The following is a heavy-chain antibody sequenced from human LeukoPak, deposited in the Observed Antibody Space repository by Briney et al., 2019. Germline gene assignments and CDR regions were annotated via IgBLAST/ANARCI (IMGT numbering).Heavy chain of an antibody. CDR1: GFTFSDYY. CDR3: AGSIAAAGTSAFDI. J-gene: IGHJ3*02. D-gene: IGHD6-13*01. V-gene: IGHV3-11*01. CDR2: ISSSGSTI. Sequence: PGGSLRLSCAASGFTFSDYYMSWIRQAPGKGLEWVSYISSSGSTIYYADSVKGRFTISRDNAKNSLYLQMNSLRAEDTAVYYCAGSIAAAGTSAFDIWGKGTMVTVS.